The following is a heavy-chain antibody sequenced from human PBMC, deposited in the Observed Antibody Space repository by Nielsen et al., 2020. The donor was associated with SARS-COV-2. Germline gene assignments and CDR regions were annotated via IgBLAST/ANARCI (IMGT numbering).Heavy chain of an antibody. CDR2: ISAYNGNT. D-gene: IGHD3-9*01. V-gene: IGHV1-18*01. J-gene: IGHJ6*02. Sequence: WVRQAPGQGLEWMGSISAYNGNTNYAQKLQGRVTMTTDTSTSTACMGLMRQRSYDTDVHYLARSHDILTGCYYYYYYGMDVWGQGTTVTVSS. CDR3: ARSHDILTGCYYYYYYGMDV.